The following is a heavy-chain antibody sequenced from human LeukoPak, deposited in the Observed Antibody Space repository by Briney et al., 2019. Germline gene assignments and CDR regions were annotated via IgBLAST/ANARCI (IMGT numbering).Heavy chain of an antibody. V-gene: IGHV3-23*01. CDR3: AKDRAWFGEFYYFGY. Sequence: GGSLRLSCAASGFTFSSYAMSWVRQAPGKGLEWVSAISGSGGSTYYADSVKGRFTISRDNSKNTLYLQMNSLRAEDTAVYYCAKDRAWFGEFYYFGYWGQGTLVTVSS. CDR1: GFTFSSYA. J-gene: IGHJ4*02. CDR2: ISGSGGST. D-gene: IGHD3-10*01.